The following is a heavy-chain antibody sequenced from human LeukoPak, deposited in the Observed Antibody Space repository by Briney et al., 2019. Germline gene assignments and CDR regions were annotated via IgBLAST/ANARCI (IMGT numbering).Heavy chain of an antibody. CDR3: VRDFNTVTTAYLQH. CDR1: GFTFSTYS. Sequence: GGSLRLSCVASGFTFSTYSMNWVRQAPGKGLEWVSYISSSSRHRYYADSVKGRVTISRDDAKNSVYLQMNSLRAEETAVYYCVRDFNTVTTAYLQHWGQGTLVTVSS. D-gene: IGHD4-17*01. J-gene: IGHJ1*01. V-gene: IGHV3-21*01. CDR2: ISSSSRHR.